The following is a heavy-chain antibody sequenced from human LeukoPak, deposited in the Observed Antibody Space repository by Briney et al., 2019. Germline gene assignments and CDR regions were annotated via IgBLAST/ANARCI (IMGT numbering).Heavy chain of an antibody. J-gene: IGHJ4*02. CDR1: GFIFSNYA. CDR3: AKVTVRGVIIYYFDY. V-gene: IGHV3-23*01. D-gene: IGHD3-10*01. Sequence: GGSLRLSCAASGFIFSNYAMTWVRQAPGKGLEWVPTISGSDGSTYYADSVKGRFTIFRDDSENTLYLQMNSLRADDTAVYYCAKVTVRGVIIYYFDYWGQGTLVTVSS. CDR2: ISGSDGST.